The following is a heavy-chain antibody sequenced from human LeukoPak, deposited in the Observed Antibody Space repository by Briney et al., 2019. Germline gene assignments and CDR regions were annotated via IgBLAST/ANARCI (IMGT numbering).Heavy chain of an antibody. CDR2: ISYSGST. CDR1: GGSISSYY. D-gene: IGHD3-22*01. Sequence: PSETLSLTCTVSGGSISSYYWSWIRQPPGKGLEWIACISYSGSTKYNPSLKSRVTISVDTSKNQPSLKLSSVTAADTAVYYCAREPGFDSSGYLNWFDPWGQGTLVTVSS. CDR3: AREPGFDSSGYLNWFDP. J-gene: IGHJ5*02. V-gene: IGHV4-59*01.